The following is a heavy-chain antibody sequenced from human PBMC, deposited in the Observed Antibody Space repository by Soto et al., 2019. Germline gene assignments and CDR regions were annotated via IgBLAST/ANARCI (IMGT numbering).Heavy chain of an antibody. D-gene: IGHD4-17*01. CDR3: TTVGDYYYYYGMDV. CDR2: NKSKTDGETT. V-gene: IGHV3-15*01. J-gene: IGHJ6*02. Sequence: GGSLRLSCAASGFTVSSNYISWVRQAPGKGLEWVGRNKSKTDGETTDYAAPVKGRFTISRDDSKNTLYLQMNSLKTEDTAVYYCTTVGDYYYYYGMDVWGQGTSVTVSS. CDR1: GFTVSSNY.